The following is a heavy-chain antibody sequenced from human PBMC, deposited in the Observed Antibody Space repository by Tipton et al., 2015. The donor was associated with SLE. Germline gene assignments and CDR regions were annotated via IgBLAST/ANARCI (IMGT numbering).Heavy chain of an antibody. Sequence: GLVKPSETLSLTCGVYGGSFSGYFWTWIRQTPGKGLEWIGKINHSGVTNYNPSLKSRFTISVDTSKNQFSLKGSSATAAGTAVYYCARGQLFDPWGQGTLVIVSS. CDR2: INHSGVT. D-gene: IGHD1-1*01. V-gene: IGHV4-34*01. CDR1: GGSFSGYF. CDR3: ARGQLFDP. J-gene: IGHJ5*02.